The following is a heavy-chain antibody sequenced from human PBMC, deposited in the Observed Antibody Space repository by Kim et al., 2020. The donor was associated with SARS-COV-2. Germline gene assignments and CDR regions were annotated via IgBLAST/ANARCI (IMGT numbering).Heavy chain of an antibody. Sequence: GGSLRLSCAASGFTFSSYAMHWVRQAPSKGLEWVAVISYDGSNKYYADSVKGRFTISRDNSKNTLYLQMNSLRAEDTAVYYCARDPPTEYYDFWSGYHLYGMDVWGQGTTVTVSS. D-gene: IGHD3-3*01. CDR2: ISYDGSNK. J-gene: IGHJ6*02. V-gene: IGHV3-30-3*01. CDR3: ARDPPTEYYDFWSGYHLYGMDV. CDR1: GFTFSSYA.